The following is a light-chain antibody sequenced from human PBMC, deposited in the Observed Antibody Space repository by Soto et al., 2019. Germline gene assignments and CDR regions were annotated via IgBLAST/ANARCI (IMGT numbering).Light chain of an antibody. J-gene: IGKJ3*01. Sequence: EIVLTQSPGTLSLSPGERATLSCRASQSVSSSYLAWYQQKPGQAPRLLIDGASSRTTGIPDRFSGSGSGTDFTLIISRLEPEDFAVYYCQQYGSSSFTFGPGTKVDIK. V-gene: IGKV3-20*01. CDR3: QQYGSSSFT. CDR2: GAS. CDR1: QSVSSSY.